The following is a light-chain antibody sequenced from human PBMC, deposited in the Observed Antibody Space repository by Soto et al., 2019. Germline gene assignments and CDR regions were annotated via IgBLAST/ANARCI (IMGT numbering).Light chain of an antibody. J-gene: IGKJ5*01. CDR3: QQRHMWAIT. V-gene: IGKV3-15*01. CDR2: DAS. CDR1: QSVSSN. Sequence: EIVMTQSPATLSVSPGGRATLSCGASQSVSSNLAWYQQKPGQAPRLLIYDASTRAPGFPARFSGSGSGTDFTLTISSLEPEDSAVYYCQQRHMWAITFGQGTRLENK.